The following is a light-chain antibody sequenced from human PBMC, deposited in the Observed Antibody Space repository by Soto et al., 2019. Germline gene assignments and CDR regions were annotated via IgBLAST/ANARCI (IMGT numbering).Light chain of an antibody. J-gene: IGLJ1*01. CDR3: QSYDSSLSGYV. CDR1: SSNVGAGYD. V-gene: IGLV1-40*01. CDR2: ANN. Sequence: SALTEPPSVSVSPVQRVTISCTGSSSNVGAGYDVHWYQQLPGTGPTLLIYANNNRPSGVPDRFSGSKSGTSASLAITGLRAEDEADYYCQSYDSSLSGYVFGTGTKVTVL.